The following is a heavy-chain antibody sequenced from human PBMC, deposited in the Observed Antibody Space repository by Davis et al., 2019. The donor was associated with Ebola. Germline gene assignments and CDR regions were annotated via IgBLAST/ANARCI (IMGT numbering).Heavy chain of an antibody. CDR3: AKTVGWLQESGEEYFQN. CDR2: ISGSGTTV. V-gene: IGHV3-48*03. D-gene: IGHD5-24*01. Sequence: GESLKISCAASGFVFSTYPMHRVRHPPAQGLEWVSFISGSGTTVSYADSVRGRFTISRDNAKNTLYLQMHSLRAEDTALYYCAKTVGWLQESGEEYFQNGGQGTLVTVSS. CDR1: GFVFSTYP. J-gene: IGHJ1*01.